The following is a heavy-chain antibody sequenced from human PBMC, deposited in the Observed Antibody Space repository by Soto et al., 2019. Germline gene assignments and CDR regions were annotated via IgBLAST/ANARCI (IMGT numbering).Heavy chain of an antibody. J-gene: IGHJ4*02. D-gene: IGHD6-6*01. CDR1: GGSISSGGYY. Sequence: LSLTCTVSGGSISSGGYYWSWIRQHPGKGLEWIGYIDYSGSTYYNPSLKSRVTISVDTSKNQFSLKLSSVTAADTAVYSCARSPVADRYSSSSVAYWGQGTLVTVSS. CDR2: IDYSGST. CDR3: ARSPVADRYSSSSVAY. V-gene: IGHV4-31*03.